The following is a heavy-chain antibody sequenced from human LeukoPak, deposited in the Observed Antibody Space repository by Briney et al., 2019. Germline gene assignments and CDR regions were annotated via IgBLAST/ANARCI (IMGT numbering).Heavy chain of an antibody. V-gene: IGHV4-39*07. Sequence: PSETLSLTCTVSGGSISSSSYYWGWIRQPPGKGLEWIGSIYYSGSTYYNPSLKSRVTISVDTSKNQFSLKLTSVTAADTAVYYCARFNSGSYQHYFDYWGQGTLVTVSS. CDR1: GGSISSSSYY. CDR3: ARFNSGSYQHYFDY. D-gene: IGHD1-26*01. CDR2: IYYSGST. J-gene: IGHJ4*02.